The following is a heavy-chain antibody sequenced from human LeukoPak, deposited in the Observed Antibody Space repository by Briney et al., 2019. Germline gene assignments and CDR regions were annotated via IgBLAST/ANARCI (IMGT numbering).Heavy chain of an antibody. V-gene: IGHV3-30-3*01. CDR3: ARSSYCGGDCYFDY. CDR2: ISYDGSNK. Sequence: GRSLRLSCAASGFTFSSYAMHWVRQAPGKGLEWVAVISYDGSNKYYADSVKGRFTISRDNSKNTLYLQMNSLRAEDTAVYYCARSSYCGGDCYFDYWGQGTLVTVSS. CDR1: GFTFSSYA. J-gene: IGHJ4*02. D-gene: IGHD2-21*02.